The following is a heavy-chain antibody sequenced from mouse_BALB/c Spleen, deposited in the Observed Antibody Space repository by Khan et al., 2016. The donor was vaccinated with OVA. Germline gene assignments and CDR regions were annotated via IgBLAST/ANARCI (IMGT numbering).Heavy chain of an antibody. Sequence: QVQLQQSGPGLVAPSQSLSITCTVSGFSLTSYGVHWVRQPPGKGLEWLGVIWAGGSTNYNSALLSRLSISKDNSKSHVFLKMNSLQTEDTDMYYCARDTTVESYWYFDVWGAGTTVTVSS. CDR1: GFSLTSYG. D-gene: IGHD1-1*01. V-gene: IGHV2-9*02. CDR3: ARDTTVESYWYFDV. J-gene: IGHJ1*01. CDR2: IWAGGST.